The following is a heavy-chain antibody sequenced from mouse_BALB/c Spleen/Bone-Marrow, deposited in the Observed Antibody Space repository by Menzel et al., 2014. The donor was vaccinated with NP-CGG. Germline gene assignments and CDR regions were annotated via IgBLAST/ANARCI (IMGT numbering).Heavy chain of an antibody. CDR2: INPDSSTI. CDR3: ATCCNDVSDY. V-gene: IGHV4-1*02. CDR1: GFDFSRYW. D-gene: IGHD2-3*01. Sequence: EVKFVESGGRLGQPGGSLNISCVASGFDFSRYWMSWVRRDPGKGLEWLGEINPDSSTIDYTPSLKDKVICSRDNFKNTLSLKKSKVRSDDTEFYDSATCCNDVSDYWGQGISVTGSS. J-gene: IGHJ4*01.